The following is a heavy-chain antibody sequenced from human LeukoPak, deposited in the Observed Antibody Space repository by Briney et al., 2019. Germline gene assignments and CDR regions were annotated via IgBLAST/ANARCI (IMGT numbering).Heavy chain of an antibody. D-gene: IGHD3-10*01. Sequence: SETLSLTCTVSGASISSYYWSWIRQPAGKGLEWIGRIYSSRSIYNPSLKSRVTISVDTSKNQFSPKLSSVTAADTAVYYCSLGGMVRGGGDDCWGQGTLVTVSS. V-gene: IGHV4-4*07. CDR3: SLGGMVRGGGDDC. CDR2: IYSSRS. J-gene: IGHJ4*02. CDR1: GASISSYY.